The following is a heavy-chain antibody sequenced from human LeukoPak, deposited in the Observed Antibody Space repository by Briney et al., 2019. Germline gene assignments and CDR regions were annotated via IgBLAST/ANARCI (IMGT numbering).Heavy chain of an antibody. CDR1: GGTFSSYA. Sequence: GSSVKVSCKASGGTFSSYAISWVRQAPGQGLEWMGRIIPILGIANYAQKFQGRVTITADKSTSTAYMELSSLRSEDTAVYYCAREQYSRTTGYYFDYWGQGTLVTVSP. D-gene: IGHD6-13*01. J-gene: IGHJ4*02. V-gene: IGHV1-69*04. CDR3: AREQYSRTTGYYFDY. CDR2: IIPILGIA.